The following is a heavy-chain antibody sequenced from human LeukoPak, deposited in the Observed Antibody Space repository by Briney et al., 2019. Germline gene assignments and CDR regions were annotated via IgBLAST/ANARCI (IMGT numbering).Heavy chain of an antibody. CDR3: ARHIFEDSYALDY. D-gene: IGHD5-18*01. CDR2: IYYSGST. CDR1: GGSISSYY. Sequence: SETLSLTCTVSGGSISSYYWSWIRQPPGKGLEWIGYIYYSGSTNYNPSLKSRVTISVDTSKNQFSLKLSSVTAADTAVYYCARHIFEDSYALDYWGQGTLVTVSS. V-gene: IGHV4-59*08. J-gene: IGHJ4*02.